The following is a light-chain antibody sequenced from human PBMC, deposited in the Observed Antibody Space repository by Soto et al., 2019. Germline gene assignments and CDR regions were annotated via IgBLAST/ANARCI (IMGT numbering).Light chain of an antibody. J-gene: IGKJ1*01. CDR1: QTVLDSSNNKDY. V-gene: IGKV4-1*01. Sequence: DIVMTQSPDSLAVSLGERATINSKSSQTVLDSSNNKDYLTWYQQKPGQPPKLLIYWASTREFGVPDRFSGSGSGTDFTLTISSLQAEDVAVYYCQQYYSTPRTLGHGTKVDIK. CDR2: WAS. CDR3: QQYYSTPRT.